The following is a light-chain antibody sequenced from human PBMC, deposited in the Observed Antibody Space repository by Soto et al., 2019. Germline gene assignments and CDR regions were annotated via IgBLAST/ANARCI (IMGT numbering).Light chain of an antibody. Sequence: FQLTQSPSSLPPSVGARVTITGRPSKAIGSYLAWYQQKPGKVPELLIYATPTLQSGAPSRFSGSGSGTDFTLTISSLQPEDVATYYCHKYNHAPTFGGGTKVEIK. V-gene: IGKV1-27*01. CDR3: HKYNHAPT. CDR1: KAIGSY. CDR2: ATP. J-gene: IGKJ4*01.